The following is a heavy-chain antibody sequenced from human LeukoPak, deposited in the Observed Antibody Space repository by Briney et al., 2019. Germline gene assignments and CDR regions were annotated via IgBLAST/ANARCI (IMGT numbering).Heavy chain of an antibody. CDR1: GFTFSTYG. V-gene: IGHV3-30*02. CDR2: IRYDGSNK. Sequence: GGSLRLSCSASGFTFSTYGMHWVRQAPGKGLEWVAFIRYDGSNKYYADSVKGRFTFSRDNSKNTLYLQMDGLRAEDTAVYYCAKGWSGSYMDALDIWGQGTMVTVSS. J-gene: IGHJ3*02. CDR3: AKGWSGSYMDALDI. D-gene: IGHD1-26*01.